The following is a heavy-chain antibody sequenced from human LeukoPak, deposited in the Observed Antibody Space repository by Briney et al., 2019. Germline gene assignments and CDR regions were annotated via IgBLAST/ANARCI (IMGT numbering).Heavy chain of an antibody. CDR2: IYYSGST. Sequence: RPSESLSLTCAVSGYSTSSGYYWGWIRQPPGKGLEWIGSIYYSGSTHYNPSLKSRVTISVDTPKNQFSLKLNSVTAADTAVYYCARNDSSGYFDYWGQGTLVTLSS. CDR3: ARNDSSGYFDY. V-gene: IGHV4-38-2*01. CDR1: GYSTSSGYY. D-gene: IGHD3-22*01. J-gene: IGHJ4*02.